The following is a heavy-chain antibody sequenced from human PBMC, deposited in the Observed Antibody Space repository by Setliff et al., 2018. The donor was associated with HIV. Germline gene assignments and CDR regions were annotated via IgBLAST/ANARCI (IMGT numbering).Heavy chain of an antibody. J-gene: IGHJ4*02. Sequence: SETLSLTCAVYGGSFSDYYWSWIRQPPGKGLEWIGYIYYSGSTYYNPSLRSRVTISVDTSKNQFSLKLSSVTAADTAVYSCARAPPYKWEPSQDYWGQGTLVTVSS. CDR2: IYYSGST. D-gene: IGHD1-26*01. CDR3: ARAPPYKWEPSQDY. CDR1: GGSFSDYY. V-gene: IGHV4-30-4*08.